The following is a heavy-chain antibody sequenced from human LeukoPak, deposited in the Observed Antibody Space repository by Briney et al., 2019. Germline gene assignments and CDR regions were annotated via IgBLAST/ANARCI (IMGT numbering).Heavy chain of an antibody. J-gene: IGHJ4*02. D-gene: IGHD2-21*01. CDR3: VRDVWGDRDSYFDY. Sequence: GGSLRLSCAASGFTFRNYWMHWVRQGPGKGLMWVSRINTDGRSTSYAESVTGRFTMSRDNAKNTLYLQMNSLRAEDTAVYYCVRDVWGDRDSYFDYWGQGTLDTVSS. V-gene: IGHV3-74*01. CDR2: INTDGRST. CDR1: GFTFRNYW.